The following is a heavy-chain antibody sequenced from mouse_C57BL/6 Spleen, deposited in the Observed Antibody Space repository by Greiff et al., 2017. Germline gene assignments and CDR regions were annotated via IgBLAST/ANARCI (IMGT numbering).Heavy chain of an antibody. Sequence: DVKLVESGGGLVKPGGSLKLSCAASGFTFSDYGMHWVRQAPEKGLEWVAYISSGSSTIYYADTVKGRFTISRDNAKNTLFLQMTSLRSEDTAMYYCATLLSHAMDYWGQGTSVTVSS. CDR2: ISSGSSTI. CDR3: ATLLSHAMDY. D-gene: IGHD2-10*01. CDR1: GFTFSDYG. J-gene: IGHJ4*01. V-gene: IGHV5-17*01.